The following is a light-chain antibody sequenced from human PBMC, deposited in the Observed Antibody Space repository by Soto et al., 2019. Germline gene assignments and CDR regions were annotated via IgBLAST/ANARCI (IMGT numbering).Light chain of an antibody. J-gene: IGLJ1*01. V-gene: IGLV4-60*02. CDR2: LEGSGSY. Sequence: QLVLAQSSSASASLGSSVKLTCTLSSGHSTYIIAWHQQQPGKAPRYLMNLEGSGSYNKGSAVPDRFSGSSSGADRYLTISHLQYEDEADYYCETWDTNTRVFGTGTKLTVL. CDR1: SGHSTYI. CDR3: ETWDTNTRV.